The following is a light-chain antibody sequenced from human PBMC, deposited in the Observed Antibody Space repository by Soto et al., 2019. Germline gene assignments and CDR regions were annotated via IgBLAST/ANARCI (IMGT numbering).Light chain of an antibody. CDR3: SSYTSSSTLL. V-gene: IGLV2-14*01. CDR1: SSDVGGYNY. J-gene: IGLJ2*01. CDR2: EVS. Sequence: QSALTLPASVSGSPGQSITISCTGTSSDVGGYNYVSWYQQHPDKAPKLMIYEVSNRPSGVSNRFSGSKSGNTASLTISGLQAEDEADYYCSSYTSSSTLLFGGGTKVTVL.